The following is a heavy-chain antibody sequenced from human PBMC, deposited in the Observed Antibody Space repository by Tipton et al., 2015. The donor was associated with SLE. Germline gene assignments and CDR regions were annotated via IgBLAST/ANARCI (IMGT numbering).Heavy chain of an antibody. J-gene: IGHJ4*02. CDR3: ARGPMSSSWFHFGY. CDR1: GYTFTSYG. CDR2: ISAYNGNT. D-gene: IGHD6-13*01. Sequence: QLVQSGAEVKKPGASVKVSCKASGYTFTSYGISWVRQAPGQGLEWMGWISAYNGNTNYAQKLRGRVTMTTDTSTSTAYMELRSLRSDDPGVYFCARGPMSSSWFHFGYWGQRPLVTVSS. V-gene: IGHV1-18*01.